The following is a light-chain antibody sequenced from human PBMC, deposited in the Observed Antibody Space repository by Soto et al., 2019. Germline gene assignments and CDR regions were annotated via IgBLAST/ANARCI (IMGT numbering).Light chain of an antibody. CDR1: QSISSY. CDR3: LQDHGFPLT. V-gene: IGKV1-39*01. Sequence: DIQMTQSPSSLSASVGDRVTITCRASQSISSYLNWYQQKPGKAPKLLIYAASSLQSGVPSRFSGSGSGTDFTLTISSLQPEDFATYFCLQDHGFPLTFGGGTKV. J-gene: IGKJ4*01. CDR2: AAS.